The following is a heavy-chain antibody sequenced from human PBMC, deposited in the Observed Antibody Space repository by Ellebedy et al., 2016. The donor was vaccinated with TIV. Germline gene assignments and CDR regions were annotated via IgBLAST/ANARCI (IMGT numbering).Heavy chain of an antibody. J-gene: IGHJ6*02. CDR2: MNPNSGKT. CDR3: ARGLWFGELDV. D-gene: IGHD3-10*01. V-gene: IGHV1-8*02. CDR1: GYTFTNYD. Sequence: AASVKVSCKASGYTFTNYDIDWVRQATGQGLEWMGWMNPNSGKTGYAQKFQGRVTMTTNTSTSTVYMDLRSLRSDDTAVYYCARGLWFGELDVWGQGTTVTVSS.